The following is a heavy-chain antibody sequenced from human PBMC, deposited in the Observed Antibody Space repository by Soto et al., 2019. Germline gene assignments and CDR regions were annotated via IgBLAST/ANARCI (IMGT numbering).Heavy chain of an antibody. CDR1: GGTFSSYA. D-gene: IGHD3-3*01. CDR3: ASPTREWLPPARDYYYGMDV. J-gene: IGHJ6*02. Sequence: QVQLVQSGAEVKKPGSSVKVSCKASGGTFSSYAISWVRQAPGQGLEWMGGIIPIFGTANYAQKFQGRVTITEDKSTSTAYMELSSLRSEDTAVYYCASPTREWLPPARDYYYGMDVWGQGTTVTVSS. V-gene: IGHV1-69*06. CDR2: IIPIFGTA.